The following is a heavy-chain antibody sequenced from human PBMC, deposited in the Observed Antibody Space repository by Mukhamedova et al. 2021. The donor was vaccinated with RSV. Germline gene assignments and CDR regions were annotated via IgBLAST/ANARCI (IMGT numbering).Heavy chain of an antibody. J-gene: IGHJ3*02. D-gene: IGHD3-16*01. Sequence: AEYMGGRFTISRDNAKNSLYLQMNSLRAEDTAVYYCARGTMGLGAFDIWGQGTMVTVSS. V-gene: IGHV3-11*06. CDR3: ARGTMGLGAFDI.